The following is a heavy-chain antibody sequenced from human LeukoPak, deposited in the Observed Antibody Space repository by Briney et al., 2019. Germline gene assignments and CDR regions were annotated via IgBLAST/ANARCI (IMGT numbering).Heavy chain of an antibody. CDR1: GFTSSSYE. CDR3: AREDADDVFDI. V-gene: IGHV3-48*03. J-gene: IGHJ3*02. Sequence: GGSLRLSWAASGFTSSSYEMNWVRQAPGKGLEWVSYISSSGSPIYYADSVKGRFTISRDNAKNSVYLQMSSLRAEYTAVYHCAREDADDVFDIWGQGTMVTVSS. CDR2: ISSSGSPI.